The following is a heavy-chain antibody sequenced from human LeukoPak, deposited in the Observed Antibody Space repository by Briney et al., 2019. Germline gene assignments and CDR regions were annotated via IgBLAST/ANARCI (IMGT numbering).Heavy chain of an antibody. CDR1: GYTFTSYV. J-gene: IGHJ5*02. V-gene: IGHV1-18*01. CDR2: ISGYDGNT. Sequence: ASVKVSCKASGYTFTSYVISWVRQAPGQGLEWMGWISGYDGNTKYAQKFQGRVTMTTDTFTSTAYMELRNLTSDDTAVFYCARGARWLVPWGQGTLVTVSS. CDR3: ARGARWLVP. D-gene: IGHD6-19*01.